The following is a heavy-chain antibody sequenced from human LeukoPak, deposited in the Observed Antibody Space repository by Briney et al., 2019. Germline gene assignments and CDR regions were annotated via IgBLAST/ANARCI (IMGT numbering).Heavy chain of an antibody. D-gene: IGHD6-13*01. CDR1: GGSISSGGYY. CDR3: ARKAAAAFDY. Sequence: SETLSLTCTVSGGSISSGGYYWSWIRQHPGKGLEWIGYIYYSGSTYYNPSLKSRVTISVDTSKNQFSLKLSSVTAADTAVYYCARKAAAAFDYWGQGTLVTVSS. J-gene: IGHJ4*02. CDR2: IYYSGST. V-gene: IGHV4-31*03.